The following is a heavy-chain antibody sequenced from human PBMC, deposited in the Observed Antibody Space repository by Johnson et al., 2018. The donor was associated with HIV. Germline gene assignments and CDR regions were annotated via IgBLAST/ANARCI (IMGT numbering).Heavy chain of an antibody. J-gene: IGHJ3*02. V-gene: IGHV3-20*04. CDR2: INWNGGSK. CDR3: VRDLSFDIIGYFHAFDM. CDR1: GLTFEDYG. Sequence: VQLVESGGGVVRPGGSLRLSCAASGLTFEDYGMSWVRQAPGKGLEWVSGINWNGGSKGYADSVEGRFTISRDNAKNALYLQMNSMRVEDTALYYCVRDLSFDIIGYFHAFDMWGQRAMVTVSS. D-gene: IGHD3-22*01.